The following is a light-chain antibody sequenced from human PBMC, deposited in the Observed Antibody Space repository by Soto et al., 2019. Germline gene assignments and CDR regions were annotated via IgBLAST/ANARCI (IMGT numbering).Light chain of an antibody. CDR1: QGISSY. Sequence: IRMTQSPSSFSASTGDRVTITCRASQGISSYLAWYQQKPGKAPKLLIYAASTLQSGVPSRFSGSGSGTDFTLTISCLQSKDFATYYCQQYYSYPRTFGQGTKVEIK. V-gene: IGKV1-8*01. CDR2: AAS. CDR3: QQYYSYPRT. J-gene: IGKJ1*01.